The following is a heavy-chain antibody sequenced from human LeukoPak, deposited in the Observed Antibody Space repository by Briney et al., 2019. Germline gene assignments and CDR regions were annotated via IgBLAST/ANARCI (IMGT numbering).Heavy chain of an antibody. CDR3: TQSSYYDFWSGYYVVWFDP. CDR1: GFSHSTSGVG. J-gene: IGHJ5*02. D-gene: IGHD3-3*01. CDR2: IYWNDDK. V-gene: IGHV2-5*01. Sequence: SGPTLVKPTQTLTLTCTFSGFSHSTSGVGVGWIRQPPGKAREWLALIYWNDDKRYSPSLKSRLTITKDTSKNQAVLTMTNMDPVDTATYYFTQSSYYDFWSGYYVVWFDPWGQGTLVTVSS.